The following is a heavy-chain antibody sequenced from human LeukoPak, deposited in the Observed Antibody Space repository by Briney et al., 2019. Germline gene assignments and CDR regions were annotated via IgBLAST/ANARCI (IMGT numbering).Heavy chain of an antibody. V-gene: IGHV3-21*01. CDR2: ISSSSSYI. CDR3: ARDFEGTTEEGMDV. CDR1: GFTFNRHN. Sequence: PGGSLRLSCGASGFTFNRHNIHWVRQAPGKGLEWVSSISSSSSYIYYADSVKGRFTISRDNAKNSLYLQMNSLRAEDTAVYYCARDFEGTTEEGMDVWGQGTTVTVSS. J-gene: IGHJ6*02. D-gene: IGHD4-17*01.